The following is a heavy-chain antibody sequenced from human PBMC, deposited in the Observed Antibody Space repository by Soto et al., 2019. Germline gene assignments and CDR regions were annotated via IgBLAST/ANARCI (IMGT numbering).Heavy chain of an antibody. V-gene: IGHV4-31*03. J-gene: IGHJ5*02. CDR1: GGSIISGCYY. D-gene: IGHD3-22*01. Sequence: SETLSLTCTVSGGSIISGCYYWSWIRKHPGKGLEWIGYIYYSGSTYYNPSLKSRVTISVDTSKNQFSLKLSSVTAADTAVYYCATYDSSDYYSGSPIGWFDPWGQGTLVTVSS. CDR2: IYYSGST. CDR3: ATYDSSDYYSGSPIGWFDP.